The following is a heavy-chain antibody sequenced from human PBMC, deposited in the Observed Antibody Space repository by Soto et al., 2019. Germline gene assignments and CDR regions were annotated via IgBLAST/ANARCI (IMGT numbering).Heavy chain of an antibody. CDR1: GYSFTNYD. CDR3: AGLFQDNGGYPYLFDV. V-gene: IGHV1-8*01. J-gene: IGHJ4*02. D-gene: IGHD2-15*01. Sequence: QVQLVQSGAEVKKPGASVKVSCKSSGYSFTNYDINWVRQAPGQGLEWMGWMSPNSGNTGYAQKFQGRVTIPEDTSPNPAYRNLRSLTSDDTAWYYCAGLFQDNGGYPYLFDVWGQGTLVTVSS. CDR2: MSPNSGNT.